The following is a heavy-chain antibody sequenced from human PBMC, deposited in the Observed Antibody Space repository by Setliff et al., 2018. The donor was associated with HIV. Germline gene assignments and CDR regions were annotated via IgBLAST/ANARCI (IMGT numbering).Heavy chain of an antibody. Sequence: GPSVKVSCKASGYTFTGYFLHWVRQAPGQGLEWMGRINPNSGGTNYAQKFQGRVTMTRDTSISTAYMELSRLRSDDTAVYYCATRLHCTNGVCLDAFDIWGQGTMVTVSS. CDR2: INPNSGGT. D-gene: IGHD2-8*01. CDR1: GYTFTGYF. J-gene: IGHJ3*02. CDR3: ATRLHCTNGVCLDAFDI. V-gene: IGHV1-2*06.